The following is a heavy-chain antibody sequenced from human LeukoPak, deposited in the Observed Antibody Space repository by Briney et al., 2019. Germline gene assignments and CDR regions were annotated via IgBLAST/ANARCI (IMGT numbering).Heavy chain of an antibody. Sequence: SETLSLTCAVSGGSISSYYWSWIRQPAGKGLEWIGRIYTSGSTNYNPSLKSRVTMSVDTSKNQFSLKLSSVTAADTAVYYCARGARGVVTAIRNNPRFDYWGQGTLVTVSS. V-gene: IGHV4-4*07. CDR3: ARGARGVVTAIRNNPRFDY. D-gene: IGHD2-21*02. CDR1: GGSISSYY. J-gene: IGHJ4*02. CDR2: IYTSGST.